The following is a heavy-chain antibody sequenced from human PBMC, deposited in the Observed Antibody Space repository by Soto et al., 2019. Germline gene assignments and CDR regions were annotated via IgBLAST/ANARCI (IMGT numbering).Heavy chain of an antibody. D-gene: IGHD3-22*01. Sequence: ASVKVSCKASGYTFTSYAMHWVRQAPGQRLEWMGWINAGNGNTKYSQKFQGRVTITRDTSASTAYMELSSLRSEDTAVYYCARVITLPPVYYFDYWGQGTLVTVST. CDR2: INAGNGNT. V-gene: IGHV1-3*01. J-gene: IGHJ4*02. CDR3: ARVITLPPVYYFDY. CDR1: GYTFTSYA.